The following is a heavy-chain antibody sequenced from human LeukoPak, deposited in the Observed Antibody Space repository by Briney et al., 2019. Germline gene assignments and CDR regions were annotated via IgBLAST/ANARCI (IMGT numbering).Heavy chain of an antibody. V-gene: IGHV3-30*03. D-gene: IGHD3-10*01. J-gene: IGHJ4*02. CDR2: ISYDGSNK. CDR3: ARPAMVRGVINYFDY. Sequence: GGSLRLSCAASGFTFSSYGMHWVRQAPGKGLEWVAVISYDGSNKYYADSVKGRFTISRDNSKNTLYLQMNSLRAEDTAVYYCARPAMVRGVINYFDYWGQGTLDTVSS. CDR1: GFTFSSYG.